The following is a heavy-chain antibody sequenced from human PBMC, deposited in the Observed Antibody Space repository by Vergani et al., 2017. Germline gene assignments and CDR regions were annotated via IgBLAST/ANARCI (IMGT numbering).Heavy chain of an antibody. D-gene: IGHD5-18*01. V-gene: IGHV1-2*02. CDR1: GYTFTGYY. CDR2: INPNSGGT. J-gene: IGHJ4*02. Sequence: QVQLVQSGAEVKKPGASVKVSCKASGYTFTGYYMHWVRQAPGQGLEWMGWINPNSGGTYYAQKFQGRVTMTRDTSISTAYMELSRLRSDDTAVYYCARTVRAMVDLCVYWGQGTLVTVSS. CDR3: ARTVRAMVDLCVY.